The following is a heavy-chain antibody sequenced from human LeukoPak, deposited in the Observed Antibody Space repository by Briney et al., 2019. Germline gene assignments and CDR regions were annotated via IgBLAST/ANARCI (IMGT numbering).Heavy chain of an antibody. J-gene: IGHJ4*02. CDR2: ISSSSSYI. Sequence: GGSLRLSCAASGFTFSNYAMSWVRQAPGKGLEWVSSISSSSSYIYYADSVKGRFTISRDNAKNSLYLQMNSLRAEDTAVYYCARVVVVRGIDYWGQGTLVTVSS. D-gene: IGHD3-10*02. CDR3: ARVVVVRGIDY. V-gene: IGHV3-21*01. CDR1: GFTFSNYA.